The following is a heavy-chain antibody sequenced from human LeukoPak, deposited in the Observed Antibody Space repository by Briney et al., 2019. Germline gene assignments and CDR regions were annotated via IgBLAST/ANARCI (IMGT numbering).Heavy chain of an antibody. J-gene: IGHJ4*02. Sequence: SETLSLTCTVSGYSINSGYTWGWIRQPPGKGLEWIGNIYHSGGTYYNPPLTSRVTISVDTSKNQFSLKLTSVTAADTAVYYCARDGYGSGSPSDYWGQGTLVTVSS. CDR1: GYSINSGYT. CDR3: ARDGYGSGSPSDY. V-gene: IGHV4-38-2*02. CDR2: IYHSGGT. D-gene: IGHD3-10*01.